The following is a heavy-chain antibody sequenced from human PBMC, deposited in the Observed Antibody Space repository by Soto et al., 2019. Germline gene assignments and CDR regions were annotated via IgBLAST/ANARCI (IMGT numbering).Heavy chain of an antibody. CDR1: GGSISSGGYY. Sequence: SETLSLTCTVSGGSISSGGYYWSWIRQHPGKGLEWIGYIYYSGSTNYNPSLKSRVTISVDTSKNQFSLKLSSVTAADTAVYYCARELLWFGELLGYFDYWGQGTLVTVSS. CDR3: ARELLWFGELLGYFDY. J-gene: IGHJ4*02. CDR2: IYYSGST. V-gene: IGHV4-31*03. D-gene: IGHD3-10*01.